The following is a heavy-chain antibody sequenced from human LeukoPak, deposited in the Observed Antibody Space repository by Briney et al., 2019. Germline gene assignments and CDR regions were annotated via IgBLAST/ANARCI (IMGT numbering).Heavy chain of an antibody. CDR2: IRGKAHSYAT. J-gene: IGHJ4*02. D-gene: IGHD3-10*01. CDR3: TRLTLDTSGGSGGY. V-gene: IGHV3-73*01. Sequence: GGSLRLSCAASGLTVSGFAMHRVRQASGTGREGLGRIRGKAHSYATAFAASVKGRFTISRDDSKPTAYLQMNSLTTEDTAVYYCTRLTLDTSGGSGGYWGQGTLGTVSS. CDR1: GLTVSGFA.